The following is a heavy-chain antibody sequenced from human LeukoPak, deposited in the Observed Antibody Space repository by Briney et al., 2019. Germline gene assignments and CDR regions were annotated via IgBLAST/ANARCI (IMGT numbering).Heavy chain of an antibody. CDR2: IIPIFGTA. J-gene: IGHJ4*02. V-gene: IGHV1-69*06. D-gene: IGHD4-17*01. CDR1: GGTFSSYA. Sequence: RASVKVSCKASGGTFSSYAISWVRQAPGQGLEWMGGIIPIFGTANYAQKFQGRVTITADKSTSTAYMELSSLRSEDTAVYYCARGSYGDYDQGYWGQGTLVTVSS. CDR3: ARGSYGDYDQGY.